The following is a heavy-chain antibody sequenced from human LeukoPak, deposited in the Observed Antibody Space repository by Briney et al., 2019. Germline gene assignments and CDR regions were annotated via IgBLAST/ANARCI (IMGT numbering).Heavy chain of an antibody. V-gene: IGHV3-30*18. J-gene: IGHJ4*02. D-gene: IGHD3-22*01. Sequence: GRSLRLSCAASGFTFSSYGMHWVRQAPGKGLEWVAVISYDGSNKYYADSVKGRFTISRDNSKNTLYLQMNSLRAEDTAVYYCAKDYYDGSGYYYVGDYWGQGTLVTVSS. CDR2: ISYDGSNK. CDR3: AKDYYDGSGYYYVGDY. CDR1: GFTFSSYG.